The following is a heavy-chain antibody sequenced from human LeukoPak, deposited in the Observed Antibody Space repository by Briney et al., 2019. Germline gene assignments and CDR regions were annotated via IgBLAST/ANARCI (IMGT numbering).Heavy chain of an antibody. Sequence: SETLSLTCTVSGASISNYYWSWIRQPPGKGLEWIGYIYYSGSTNYNPSLKSRVTISVDTSKNQFSLKLSSVTAADTAVYYCARHRGYSGYGDYWGQGTLVTVSS. V-gene: IGHV4-59*08. CDR3: ARHRGYSGYGDY. CDR2: IYYSGST. J-gene: IGHJ4*02. CDR1: GASISNYY. D-gene: IGHD5-12*01.